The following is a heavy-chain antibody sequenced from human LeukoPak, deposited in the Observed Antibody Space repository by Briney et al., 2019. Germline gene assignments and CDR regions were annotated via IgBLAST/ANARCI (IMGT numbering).Heavy chain of an antibody. D-gene: IGHD1-1*01. Sequence: ASVKVSCKASGYAFTSYDINWVRQAPGQRLEWMGWINPNSGGTNYAQKFQGRVTMTRDTSISTAYMELSRLRSDDTAVYYCARENWNDEYYYYGMDVWGQGTTVTVSS. CDR3: ARENWNDEYYYYGMDV. J-gene: IGHJ6*02. CDR1: GYAFTSYD. V-gene: IGHV1-2*02. CDR2: INPNSGGT.